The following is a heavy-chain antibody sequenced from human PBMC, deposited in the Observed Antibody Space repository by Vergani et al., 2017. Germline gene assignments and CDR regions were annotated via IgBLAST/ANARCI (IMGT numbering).Heavy chain of an antibody. CDR1: GESIRSGSHY. Sequence: QVKLQESGPGLLKPSQTLSLTCTVSGESIRSGSHYWSWIRQPAGKGPEWIGHIHTGGSTDLNPSFKSRVSISVDTSKSQCSLKLNSGTVADTAVYYCARSRPYCTSGSCPAIWGQGTLVTVSS. CDR3: ARSRPYCTSGSCPAI. V-gene: IGHV4-61*02. D-gene: IGHD2-15*01. J-gene: IGHJ4*02. CDR2: IHTGGST.